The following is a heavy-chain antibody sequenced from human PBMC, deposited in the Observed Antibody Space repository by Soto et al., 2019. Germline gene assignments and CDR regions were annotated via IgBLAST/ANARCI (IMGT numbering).Heavy chain of an antibody. CDR3: ASPVEIPYYYYGMDV. CDR2: LIPIFGTA. D-gene: IGHD2-21*01. Sequence: QVQLVQSGAEVKNPGSSVKVSCKASGGTFSSYAISWVRQAPGQGIEWMGGLIPIFGTANYAQKFQGRVTIIADKSTSTAYMELSSLRSEDTAVDYCASPVEIPYYYYGMDVWGQGTTVTVSS. CDR1: GGTFSSYA. V-gene: IGHV1-69*06. J-gene: IGHJ6*02.